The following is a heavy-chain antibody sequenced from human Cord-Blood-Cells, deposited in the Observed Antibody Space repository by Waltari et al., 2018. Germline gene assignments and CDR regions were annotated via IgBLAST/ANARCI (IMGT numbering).Heavy chain of an antibody. CDR2: VDPEDGET. Sequence: EVQLVQSGAEVKKPGATVKISCKVFGYPSTDYSMHWVKQAPGKGLEWMGLVDPEDGETIYAEKFQGRVTITADTSTDTAYSELSSLRSEDTAVYYCATPIYSAADYYYYGMDGWGQGTTVTVSS. D-gene: IGHD6-13*01. CDR3: ATPIYSAADYYYYGMDG. J-gene: IGHJ6*02. V-gene: IGHV1-69-2*01. CDR1: GYPSTDYS.